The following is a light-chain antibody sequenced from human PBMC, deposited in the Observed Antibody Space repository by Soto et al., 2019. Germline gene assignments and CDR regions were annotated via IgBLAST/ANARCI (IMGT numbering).Light chain of an antibody. V-gene: IGKV3-15*01. Sequence: ETVMTQSPATLSVSPGERATLSCRASQSVNSKVAWYQQKPGQAPRPLIYGAFTRATGIPARFSGSGSGTEFTLTISSLQSEDFAVYYCQQYNNWPQTFGQGTKVEIK. CDR2: GAF. CDR3: QQYNNWPQT. J-gene: IGKJ2*01. CDR1: QSVNSK.